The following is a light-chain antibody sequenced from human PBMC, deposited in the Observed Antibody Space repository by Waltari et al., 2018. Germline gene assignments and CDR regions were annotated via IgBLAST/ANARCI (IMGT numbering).Light chain of an antibody. Sequence: QSALTQPASVSGSPGQSITISCTGTSSDIGGYNYASWYQQYPGKAPKLIIYDVSHRPSGISNRFSASKSGITASLTISGLLAEDEADYFCCSFTRTSTWVFGGGTKLTVL. CDR2: DVS. CDR3: CSFTRTSTWV. V-gene: IGLV2-14*03. J-gene: IGLJ3*02. CDR1: SSDIGGYNY.